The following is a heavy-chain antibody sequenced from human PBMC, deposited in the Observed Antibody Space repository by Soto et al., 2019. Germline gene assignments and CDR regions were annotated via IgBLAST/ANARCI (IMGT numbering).Heavy chain of an antibody. D-gene: IGHD2-15*01. Sequence: QLQLQESGPGLVKPSETLSLTCTVSGGSISSSSYYWGWIRQPPGKGLEWIGCIYYSGSTYYNPSLKSRVTISVDTSKNQFSLKLSSVTAADTAVYYCARELDIVVVVAASDDAFDIWGQGTMVTVSS. V-gene: IGHV4-39*01. J-gene: IGHJ3*02. CDR1: GGSISSSSYY. CDR3: ARELDIVVVVAASDDAFDI. CDR2: IYYSGST.